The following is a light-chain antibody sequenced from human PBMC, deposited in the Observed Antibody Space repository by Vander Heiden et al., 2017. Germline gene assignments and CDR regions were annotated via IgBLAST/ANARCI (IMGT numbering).Light chain of an antibody. CDR2: AAS. J-gene: IGKJ2*01. V-gene: IGKV1-39*01. Sequence: DIQMTQSPFSLSASVGDRVTITCRASQSISSYLNWYQQKPGKAPKLLSYAASSLQSGVPSRFSGSGSGTDFTLTISSLQPEDFATYYCQQSDSTPYTFGQGTKLESK. CDR1: QSISSY. CDR3: QQSDSTPYT.